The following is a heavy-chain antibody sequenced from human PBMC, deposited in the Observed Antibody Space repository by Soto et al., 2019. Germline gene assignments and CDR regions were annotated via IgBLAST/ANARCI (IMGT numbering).Heavy chain of an antibody. D-gene: IGHD3-22*01. J-gene: IGHJ6*02. CDR3: ARDLLTMIVPTDGYYYYGMDV. V-gene: IGHV4-4*02. Sequence: QVQLQESGPGLVKPSGTLSLTCAVSGGSISSSNWWSWVRQPPGKGLEWIGEIYHSGSTNYNPSLKSRVTISVDKSKNQFSLKLSSVTAADTAVYYCARDLLTMIVPTDGYYYYGMDVWGQGTTVTVSS. CDR2: IYHSGST. CDR1: GGSISSSNW.